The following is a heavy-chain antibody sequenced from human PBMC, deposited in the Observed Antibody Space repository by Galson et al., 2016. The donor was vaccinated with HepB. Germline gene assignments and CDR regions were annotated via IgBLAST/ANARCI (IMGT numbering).Heavy chain of an antibody. D-gene: IGHD5-18*01. CDR3: AKDRGIGYSYGYSSEYYGMDV. CDR2: ISSGSSYI. V-gene: IGHV3-21*04. J-gene: IGHJ6*02. CDR1: GFTFTRYN. Sequence: SLRLSCATSGFTFTRYNMNWVRQAPGKGLEWVSSISSGSSYIYYADSVKGRFTISRVNSKNTLYLQMDRLRVEDTAVYYCAKDRGIGYSYGYSSEYYGMDVWGPGTTVTVSS.